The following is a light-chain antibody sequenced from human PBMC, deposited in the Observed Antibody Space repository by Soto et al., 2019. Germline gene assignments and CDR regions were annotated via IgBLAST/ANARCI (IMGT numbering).Light chain of an antibody. J-gene: IGKJ1*01. CDR1: QDISDD. CDR3: LQNHNYPRT. V-gene: IGKV1-6*01. Sequence: AIQMTQSPSSLSASEGDRVTITCRASQDISDDVGWYQQTPGKAPKLLISGASRLQSGVPSRFSGSGSGAAFTLTITSLRPEDSATYYCLQNHNYPRTFGQGTKVDIK. CDR2: GAS.